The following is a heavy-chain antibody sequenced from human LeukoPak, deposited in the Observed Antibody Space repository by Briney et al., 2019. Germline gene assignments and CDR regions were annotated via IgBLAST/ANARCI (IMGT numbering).Heavy chain of an antibody. CDR3: AKGITMIVVVISFDY. Sequence: GGSLRLSCAASGFTFSSYAMSWVRQAPGKGLEWVSAISGSGGSTYYADSVKGRFTISRDNSKNTLYLQMNSLRAEDTAVYYCAKGITMIVVVISFDYWGQGALVTVSS. D-gene: IGHD3-22*01. V-gene: IGHV3-23*01. J-gene: IGHJ4*02. CDR1: GFTFSSYA. CDR2: ISGSGGST.